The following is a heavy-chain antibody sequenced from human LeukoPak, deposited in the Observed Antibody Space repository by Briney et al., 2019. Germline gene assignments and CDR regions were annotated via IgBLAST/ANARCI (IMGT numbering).Heavy chain of an antibody. CDR3: ARDSSGVVRGFRYYFDY. J-gene: IGHJ4*02. V-gene: IGHV3-23*01. CDR2: TSSSDAGT. Sequence: PGGSLRLSCAASGFTLSTYAMSWVRQTPGRGLEWVAATSSSDAGTYHADPVRGQFTISRDNSKNTLYLQMNSLRAEDTAVYYCARDSSGVVRGFRYYFDYWGQGTLVTVSS. D-gene: IGHD3-10*01. CDR1: GFTLSTYA.